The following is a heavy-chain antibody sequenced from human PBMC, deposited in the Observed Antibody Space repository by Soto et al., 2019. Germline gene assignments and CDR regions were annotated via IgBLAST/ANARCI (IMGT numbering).Heavy chain of an antibody. CDR2: ISPYNGNT. D-gene: IGHD3-16*02. J-gene: IGHJ4*02. CDR3: AREGGVWGSFRYFDY. Sequence: QVQLVQSGAEVKEPGASVKVSCKASGYTFSTYVINWLRQAPGQGLEWMGWISPYNGNTDYAQELQGRVTMTTDTSTSTIYLELRSLRSDDAAAYYWAREGGVWGSFRYFDYWGQGTLVAGSS. V-gene: IGHV1-18*04. CDR1: GYTFSTYV.